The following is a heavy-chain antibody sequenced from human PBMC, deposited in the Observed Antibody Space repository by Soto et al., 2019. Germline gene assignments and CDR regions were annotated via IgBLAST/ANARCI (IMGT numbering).Heavy chain of an antibody. J-gene: IGHJ6*03. CDR1: GGSISSGGYY. V-gene: IGHV4-31*03. CDR2: IYYSGST. D-gene: IGHD2-15*01. CDR3: ARDVVVAATTTYYYYYYMDV. Sequence: QVQLQESGPGLMKPSQTLSLTCTVSGGSISSGGYYWSWSRQHPGKGLEWIVYIYYSGSTYYNPSLKSRVTISVDTSKNQFSLKLSSVTAADTAVYYCARDVVVAATTTYYYYYYMDVWGKGTTVTVSS.